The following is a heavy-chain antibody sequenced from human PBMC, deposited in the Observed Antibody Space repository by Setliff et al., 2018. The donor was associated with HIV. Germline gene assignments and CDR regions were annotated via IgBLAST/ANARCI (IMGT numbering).Heavy chain of an antibody. CDR2: ISPYNGHT. CDR3: ARTDYGGNSGGNYFDY. J-gene: IGHJ4*02. CDR1: GYTFTTYD. D-gene: IGHD4-17*01. Sequence: ASVKVSCKASGYTFTTYDITWVRQAPGQGLEWLGWISPYNGHTNFAQRFQGRVTMTTDTATSTAYMEVRSLRSDDTAVYYCARTDYGGNSGGNYFDYWGQGSLVTVSS. V-gene: IGHV1-18*01.